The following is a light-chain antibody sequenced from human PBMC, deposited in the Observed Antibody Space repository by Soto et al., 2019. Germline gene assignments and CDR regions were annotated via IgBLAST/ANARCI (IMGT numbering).Light chain of an antibody. J-gene: IGKJ3*01. CDR2: AAS. V-gene: IGKV1-27*01. CDR3: PTYSSVTV. CDR1: QGIRNY. Sequence: DIQMTQSPTSLSASVGDRVTITCRASQGIRNYVAWYQQIPGKAPQLLIYAASTVQSGVPSRFSGSGSGTDFTLTRNGLQPVDVSTCSFPTYSSVTVFGPGTKGEIK.